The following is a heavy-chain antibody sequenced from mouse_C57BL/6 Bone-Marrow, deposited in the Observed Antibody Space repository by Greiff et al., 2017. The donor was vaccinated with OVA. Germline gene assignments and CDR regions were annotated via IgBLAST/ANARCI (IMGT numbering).Heavy chain of an antibody. D-gene: IGHD1-1*01. CDR2: IWSGGST. CDR1: GFSLTSYG. J-gene: IGHJ1*03. Sequence: VKLQQSGPGLVQPSQSLSITCTVSGFSLTSYGVHWVRQSPGKGLEWLGVIWSGGSTDYNAAFISRLSISKDNSKSQVFFKMNSLQADDTAIYYCARNFYYYGRRYFDVWGTGTTVTVSS. CDR3: ARNFYYYGRRYFDV. V-gene: IGHV2-2*01.